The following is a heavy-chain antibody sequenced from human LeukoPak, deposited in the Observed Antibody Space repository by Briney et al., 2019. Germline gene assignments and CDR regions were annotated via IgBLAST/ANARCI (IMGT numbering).Heavy chain of an antibody. CDR2: INPRGDYT. J-gene: IGHJ3*02. CDR1: GYTFTSYY. CDR3: ARSGYLVVAAYDAFDI. V-gene: IGHV1-46*01. Sequence: ASVKVSCKPFGYTFTSYYIHWVRQAPGQGLEWMGIINPRGDYTTYAQNFQGRVTMTRDTSTSTIYMELSSLRSEDTAVYYCARSGYLVVAAYDAFDIWGQGTMVTVSS. D-gene: IGHD2-15*01.